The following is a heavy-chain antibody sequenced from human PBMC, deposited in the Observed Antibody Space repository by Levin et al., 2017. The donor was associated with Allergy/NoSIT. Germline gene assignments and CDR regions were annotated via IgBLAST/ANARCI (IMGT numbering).Heavy chain of an antibody. CDR3: ARVRVILTGYYRGSQASYYYGMDV. J-gene: IGHJ6*02. D-gene: IGHD3-9*01. CDR1: GGSFSDYY. CDR2: IYHSGST. V-gene: IGHV4-34*01. Sequence: SETLSLTCAVYGGSFSDYYWSWIRQPPGKGLEWIGEIYHSGSTNNNPSLKSRVTISIDTSKHQFSLNLSSVTAADTAVYYCARVRVILTGYYRGSQASYYYGMDVWGQGTTVTVSS.